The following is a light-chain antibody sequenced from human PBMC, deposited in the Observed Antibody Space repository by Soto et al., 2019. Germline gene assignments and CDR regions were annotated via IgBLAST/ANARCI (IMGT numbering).Light chain of an antibody. J-gene: IGKJ5*01. Sequence: EIVLTQSPGTLSLSPGERATLSCRASQSVSISYLAWYQQKPGQSPRLLIYGASNRATGIPDRFSGSGSVTDFTLTISRLEPEDFAVYYCQQFDSSPLVTFGQGTRLEMK. V-gene: IGKV3-20*01. CDR1: QSVSISY. CDR3: QQFDSSPLVT. CDR2: GAS.